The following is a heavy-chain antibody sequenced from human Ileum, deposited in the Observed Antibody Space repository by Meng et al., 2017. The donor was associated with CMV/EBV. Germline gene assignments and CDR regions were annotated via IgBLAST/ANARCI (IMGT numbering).Heavy chain of an antibody. D-gene: IGHD3-10*01. J-gene: IGHJ4*02. CDR1: GFTFSSYS. CDR3: ARGRDYYGSDYFDF. Sequence: GGSLRLSCAASGFTFSSYSMSWVRQAAGKGLEWVSSISSSSSPIYYADSVKGRITISRDNAKNSLYLQMSSLRAEDTAVYYCARGRDYYGSDYFDFWGQGTLVTVSS. CDR2: ISSSSSPI. V-gene: IGHV3-21*01.